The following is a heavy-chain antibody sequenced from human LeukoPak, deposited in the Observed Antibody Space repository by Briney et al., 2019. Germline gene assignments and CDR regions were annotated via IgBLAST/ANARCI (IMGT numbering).Heavy chain of an antibody. J-gene: IGHJ4*02. CDR3: ARERNYYDTSGRYYSNTDLQY. CDR1: GFTDSSNY. D-gene: IGHD3-22*01. CDR2: IYFGGTT. Sequence: GGSLRLSCAASGFTDSSNYMTWVRQAPGQGLEWVSVIYFGGTTYYGDSVKGRFTISRDNSMGTLSLQMNSLRAEDTAVYYCARERNYYDTSGRYYSNTDLQYWGQGTLVTVSS. V-gene: IGHV3-53*05.